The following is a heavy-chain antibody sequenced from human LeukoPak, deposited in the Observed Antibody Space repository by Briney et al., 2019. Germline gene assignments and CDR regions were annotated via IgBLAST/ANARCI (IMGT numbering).Heavy chain of an antibody. D-gene: IGHD6-13*01. J-gene: IGHJ4*02. CDR1: GGSISSHY. CDR2: IYYSGST. Sequence: SETLSLTCTVSGGSISSHYWSWIRQPPGKGLEWIGYIYYSGSTNYNPSLKSRVTISVDTSKNQFSLKLSSVTAADTAVYYCARAFPAAGIFDYWGQGTLVTVSS. CDR3: ARAFPAAGIFDY. V-gene: IGHV4-59*11.